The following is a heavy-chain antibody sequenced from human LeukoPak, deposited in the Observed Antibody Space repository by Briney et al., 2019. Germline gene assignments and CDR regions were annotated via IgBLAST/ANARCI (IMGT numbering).Heavy chain of an antibody. D-gene: IGHD6-6*01. V-gene: IGHV1-2*02. CDR1: GYTFTGYY. CDR2: INPNSGGT. Sequence: ASVKVSCKASGYTFTGYYMHWVRQAPGQGLEWMGWINPNSGGTNYAQKFQGRVTMTRDTSISTAYMELSRLRSDDTAVYYCARRSIAARRRDNWFDPWGQGTLVTVSS. CDR3: ARRSIAARRRDNWFDP. J-gene: IGHJ5*02.